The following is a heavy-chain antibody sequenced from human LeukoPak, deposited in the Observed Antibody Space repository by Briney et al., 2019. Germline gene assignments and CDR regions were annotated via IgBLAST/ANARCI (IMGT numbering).Heavy chain of an antibody. V-gene: IGHV3-53*01. CDR1: GFTVSSNY. Sequence: GGSLRLSCAAPGFTVSSNYMSWVRQAPGKGLEWVSVIYSGGSTYYADSVKGRFTISRDNSKNTLYLQMNSLRAEDTAVYYCSSGWYHYYYGMDVWGKGTTVTVSS. J-gene: IGHJ6*04. CDR3: SSGWYHYYYGMDV. CDR2: IYSGGST. D-gene: IGHD6-19*01.